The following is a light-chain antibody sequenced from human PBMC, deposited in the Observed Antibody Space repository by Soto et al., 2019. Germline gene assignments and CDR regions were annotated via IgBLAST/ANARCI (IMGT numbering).Light chain of an antibody. Sequence: ETVMTQSPVTLSVSPGERATLSCRASQSVSSNLAWYQQKPGQAPRLLIYGASTRATGIPTRFSGRGSGTEFTLIISRLQSDDFALYYCQQYYDWPPWTFGQGTKVEVK. J-gene: IGKJ1*01. CDR1: QSVSSN. CDR3: QQYYDWPPWT. CDR2: GAS. V-gene: IGKV3-15*01.